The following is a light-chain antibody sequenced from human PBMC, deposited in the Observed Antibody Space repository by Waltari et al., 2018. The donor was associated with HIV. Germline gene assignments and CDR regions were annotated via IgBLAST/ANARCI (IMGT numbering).Light chain of an antibody. J-gene: IGLJ3*02. V-gene: IGLV2-14*01. Sequence: QSALTQPASVSGSPGQWITISCTGSNSDFGTYKFVYWYQQHSAEVTKVMNYEVHNLPSWVPNRFSGSKSGNTASRTISGLQSEDEADYYCSAYTRTSTCVCGGGTKLTVL. CDR1: NSDFGTYKF. CDR2: EVH. CDR3: SAYTRTSTCV.